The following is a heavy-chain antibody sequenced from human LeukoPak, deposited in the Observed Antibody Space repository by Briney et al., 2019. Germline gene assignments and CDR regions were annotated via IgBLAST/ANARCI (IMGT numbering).Heavy chain of an antibody. CDR3: AGYCSDASCPMFPS. CDR1: GFTFSKYR. J-gene: IGHJ5*02. Sequence: GGSLRLSCAASGFTFSKYRMSWVRQAPGKGLEWVANIKQDGSEKCYVDSVKGRFTISRDNAKNSLSLQMNSLRVEDTAVYYCAGYCSDASCPMFPSWGQGTLVTVSS. D-gene: IGHD2-15*01. CDR2: IKQDGSEK. V-gene: IGHV3-7*01.